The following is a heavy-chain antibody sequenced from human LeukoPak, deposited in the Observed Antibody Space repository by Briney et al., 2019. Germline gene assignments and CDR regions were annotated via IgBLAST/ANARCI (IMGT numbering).Heavy chain of an antibody. J-gene: IGHJ4*02. Sequence: GGSLRLSCAASGFTFDDYAMHWVRQAPGKGLEWVSVISCDGGSTYYADSVKGRFTISRDNTKNTLYLQMNSLRAEDTALYYCANDITRYCSGGRWDRWRWFVNWGQGTLVTVSS. V-gene: IGHV3-43D*03. CDR1: GFTFDDYA. CDR3: ANDITRYCSGGRWDRWRWFVN. D-gene: IGHD2-15*01. CDR2: ISCDGGST.